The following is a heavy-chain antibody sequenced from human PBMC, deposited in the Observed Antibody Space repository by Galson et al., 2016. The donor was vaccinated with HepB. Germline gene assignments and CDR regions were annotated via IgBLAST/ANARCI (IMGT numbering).Heavy chain of an antibody. D-gene: IGHD2-2*01. CDR3: AREFGDCSNTRCSKQFFDY. J-gene: IGHJ4*02. Sequence: SVKVSCKASGYTFTGYYMHWLRQAPGQGLEWMGILNPDIGTTHNAQNFQGRVTLTRDTSTSTIYMDLSSLTSEDTAVYYCAREFGDCSNTRCSKQFFDYWGQGTRITVSS. CDR2: LNPDIGTT. V-gene: IGHV1-46*01. CDR1: GYTFTGYY.